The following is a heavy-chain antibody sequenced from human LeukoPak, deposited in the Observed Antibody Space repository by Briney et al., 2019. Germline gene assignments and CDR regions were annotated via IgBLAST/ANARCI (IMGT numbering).Heavy chain of an antibody. CDR1: GGSISSYY. CDR3: ANDARGSSYMDV. CDR2: IYYSGST. Sequence: SETLSLTCTVSGGSISSYYWSWIRQRPGKGLEWIGFIYYSGSTNYNPSLNTRVTISVDTSKNQFSLKLTAVTAADTAMYYCANDARGSSYMDVWGQGTTVTVYS. D-gene: IGHD3-10*01. J-gene: IGHJ6*02. V-gene: IGHV4-59*01.